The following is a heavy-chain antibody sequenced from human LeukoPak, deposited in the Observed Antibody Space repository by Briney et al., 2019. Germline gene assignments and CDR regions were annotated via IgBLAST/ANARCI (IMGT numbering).Heavy chain of an antibody. CDR3: AKDTAAWWYHRAYMNV. V-gene: IGHV3-23*01. J-gene: IGHJ6*03. D-gene: IGHD2-15*01. Sequence: GGSLRLSCAASGFTFSDYAMSWVRQAPGGGLEWVSAISGSGDKTFHADSVKGRFTTSRDNSKNTLSLQMSSLRVEDSAVYFCAKDTAAWWYHRAYMNVWGTGTTVTVSS. CDR2: ISGSGDKT. CDR1: GFTFSDYA.